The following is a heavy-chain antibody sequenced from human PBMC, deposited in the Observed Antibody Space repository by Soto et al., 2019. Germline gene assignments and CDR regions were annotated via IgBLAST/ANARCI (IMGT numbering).Heavy chain of an antibody. D-gene: IGHD1-26*01. CDR3: ARLFPHSGSYLDY. CDR2: IYYSGST. J-gene: IGHJ4*02. CDR1: AGSISTTNHY. V-gene: IGHV4-39*01. Sequence: SETLPLRYTVSAGSISTTNHYWGCIRQPPGKGLEWIGSIYYSGSTYYNPSLKSRVTISVDTSKNQFSLKLSSVTAADTAVYYCARLFPHSGSYLDYWGQGTLVTVS.